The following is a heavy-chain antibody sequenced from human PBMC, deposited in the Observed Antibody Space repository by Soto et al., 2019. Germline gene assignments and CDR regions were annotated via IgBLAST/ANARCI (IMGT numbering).Heavy chain of an antibody. V-gene: IGHV5-51*01. CDR2: IYPSDSDT. Sequence: GESLKISCKGSGYNFAGYWIAWVRQMPGKGLELVGIIYPSDSDTRYRPSFQGQVTISADKSISSAYLQWSSLRASDTAMYYCARGGMSTRTFDYWGKGTPVTVYS. J-gene: IGHJ4*02. CDR3: ARGGMSTRTFDY. D-gene: IGHD1-1*01. CDR1: GYNFAGYW.